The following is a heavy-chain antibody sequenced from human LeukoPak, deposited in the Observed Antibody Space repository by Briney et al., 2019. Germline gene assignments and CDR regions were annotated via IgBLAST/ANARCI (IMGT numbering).Heavy chain of an antibody. CDR3: AREEYYYDSSGYGDNWFDP. D-gene: IGHD3-22*01. CDR1: GGSISSYY. J-gene: IGHJ5*02. CDR2: IYYSGST. Sequence: PSETLSLTCTVSGGSISSYYWSWIRQPPGKGLEWIGYIYYSGSTNYNPSLKGRVTISVDTSKNQFSLKLSSVNAADTAVYYCAREEYYYDSSGYGDNWFDPWGQGTLVTVSS. V-gene: IGHV4-59*01.